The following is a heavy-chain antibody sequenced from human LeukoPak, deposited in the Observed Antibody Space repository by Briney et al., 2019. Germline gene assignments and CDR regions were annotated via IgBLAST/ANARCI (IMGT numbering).Heavy chain of an antibody. J-gene: IGHJ4*02. CDR1: GFTFSGYG. V-gene: IGHV3-33*01. CDR2: IWYDGSNK. Sequence: GGSLRLSCAASGFTFSGYGMHWVRQAPGKGLEWVAVIWYDGSNKYYADSVKGRFTISRDNSRNTLYLQMNSLRAEDTAVYYCARAGIVGAFDYWGQGTLVTVSS. D-gene: IGHD1-26*01. CDR3: ARAGIVGAFDY.